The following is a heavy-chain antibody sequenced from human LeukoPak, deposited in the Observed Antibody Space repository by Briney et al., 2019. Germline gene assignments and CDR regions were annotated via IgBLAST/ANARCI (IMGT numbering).Heavy chain of an antibody. CDR1: GYTFTSYY. CDR3: AREIAAAGYDY. D-gene: IGHD6-13*01. J-gene: IGHJ4*02. Sequence: ASVNVSCKASGYTFTSYYMHWVRQAPGQGLEWMGIINPSGGSTSYAQQFQGRVTMTRDTSTSTVYMELSSLRSEDTAVYYCAREIAAAGYDYWGQGTLVTVSS. V-gene: IGHV1-46*01. CDR2: INPSGGST.